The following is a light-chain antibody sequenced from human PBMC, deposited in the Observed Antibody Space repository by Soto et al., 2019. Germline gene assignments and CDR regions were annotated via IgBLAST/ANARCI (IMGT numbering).Light chain of an antibody. CDR3: QHYNNWLGT. V-gene: IGKV3-15*01. J-gene: IGKJ4*01. Sequence: EIVVTQSPALLSVSPGARVTLSCRASQSVISSIAWYQQKLGQAPRLLIYGASTRATGIPARFSGSGSGTEFFLTISSLQSEDFAMYYCQHYNNWLGTFGGGTKVEIK. CDR1: QSVISS. CDR2: GAS.